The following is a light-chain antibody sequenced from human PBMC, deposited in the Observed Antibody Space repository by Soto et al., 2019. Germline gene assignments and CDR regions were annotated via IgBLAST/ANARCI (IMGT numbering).Light chain of an antibody. CDR1: QSVDSTY. V-gene: IGKV3-20*01. Sequence: EIVLTQSPCTLSLSPGERATLSCRASQSVDSTYLAWYQQTPDQSLRLLISATSTRAAGIPDRFSGSGSGTDFTLTISRLEPDDVAVYYCQQYDTSPPMYTFGQGTKVDIK. J-gene: IGKJ2*01. CDR2: ATS. CDR3: QQYDTSPPMYT.